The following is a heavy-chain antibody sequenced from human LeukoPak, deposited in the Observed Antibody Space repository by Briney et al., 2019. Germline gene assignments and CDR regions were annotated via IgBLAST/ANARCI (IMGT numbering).Heavy chain of an antibody. V-gene: IGHV5-51*01. CDR1: GYIFTNYW. CDR3: AGARHGDYRWDY. D-gene: IGHD4-17*01. J-gene: IGHJ4*02. Sequence: GESLKISCQDSGYIFTNYWIGWVRQMPGKGLEWMGIIHSADSNTKYSPSFQGQVTISADKSISTAYLQWSGLMASDTAMYYCAGARHGDYRWDYWGQGTLVTVSS. CDR2: IHSADSNT.